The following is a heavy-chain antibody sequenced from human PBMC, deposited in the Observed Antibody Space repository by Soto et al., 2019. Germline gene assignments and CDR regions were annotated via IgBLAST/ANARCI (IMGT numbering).Heavy chain of an antibody. Sequence: QVQLQESGPGLVKPSETLSLTCTVSGGAISSYDWNWIRQPPGKGLELVGYIYYSESTNYNPTLKSRFSMSVDTHMHQSSLHLTALTAADTAGYYCARHPNWKGDYGVDGWDQGPTVTASS. D-gene: IGHD1-1*01. V-gene: IGHV4-59*01. CDR2: IYYSEST. CDR1: GGAISSYD. CDR3: ARHPNWKGDYGVDG. J-gene: IGHJ6*02.